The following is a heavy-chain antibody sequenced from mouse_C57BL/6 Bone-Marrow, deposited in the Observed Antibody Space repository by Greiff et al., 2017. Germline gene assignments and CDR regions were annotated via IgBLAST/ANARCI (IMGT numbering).Heavy chain of an antibody. CDR3: ARSYDDDDYTRDY. D-gene: IGHD2-4*01. J-gene: IGHJ4*01. CDR1: GYTFTNYW. V-gene: IGHV1-64*01. Sequence: QVQLQQSGAELVKPGASVKLSCKASGYTFTNYWMHWVKQRPGQGLEWIGMMHPNGGSPDYNEKFKSEATLSVDKSSRTAYMELSSLTSEDSAVYYCARSYDDDDYTRDYWGQGTSVTVSS. CDR2: MHPNGGSP.